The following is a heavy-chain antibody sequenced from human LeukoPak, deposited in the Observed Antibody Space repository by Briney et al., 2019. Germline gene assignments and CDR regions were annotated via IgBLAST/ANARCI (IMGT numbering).Heavy chain of an antibody. Sequence: SVKVSXKASGGTFSSYTISWVRQAPGQGLEWMGRIIPILGIANYAQKFQGRVTITADKSTSTAYMELSSLRSEDTAVYYCARASNWGSFDYWGQGTLVTVSS. CDR1: GGTFSSYT. J-gene: IGHJ4*02. V-gene: IGHV1-69*02. CDR3: ARASNWGSFDY. CDR2: IIPILGIA. D-gene: IGHD7-27*01.